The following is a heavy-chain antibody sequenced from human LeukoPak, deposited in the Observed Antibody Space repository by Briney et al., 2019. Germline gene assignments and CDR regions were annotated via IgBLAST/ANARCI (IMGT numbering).Heavy chain of an antibody. CDR1: GFLLSNHW. Sequence: GGSLRLSCAASGFLLSNHWMTWVRQAPGKGLEWVSAISGSGGSTYYADSVKGRFTISRDNSKNTLYLQMNSLRAEDTAIYYCAKSLYSSSWYEDYWGQGTLVTVSS. J-gene: IGHJ4*02. D-gene: IGHD6-13*01. V-gene: IGHV3-23*01. CDR3: AKSLYSSSWYEDY. CDR2: ISGSGGST.